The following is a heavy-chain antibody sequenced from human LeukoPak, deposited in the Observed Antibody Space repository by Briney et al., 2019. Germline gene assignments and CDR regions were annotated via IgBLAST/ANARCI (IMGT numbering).Heavy chain of an antibody. J-gene: IGHJ4*02. V-gene: IGHV4-31*03. CDR1: AGSISSGGYY. Sequence: PSETLSPTCTLSAGSISSGGYYWSWFRQHPGKSLKWIGYIYYSGSTYYNPSLKSRVTISVDTSKNQFSLKLSSVTAADTAVYYCARADYDSTALDYWGQGTLVTVSS. CDR2: IYYSGST. CDR3: ARADYDSTALDY. D-gene: IGHD3-22*01.